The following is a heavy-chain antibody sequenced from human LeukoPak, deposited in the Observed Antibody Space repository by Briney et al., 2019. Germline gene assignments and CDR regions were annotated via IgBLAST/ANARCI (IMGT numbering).Heavy chain of an antibody. CDR3: ARQSDSSGYYYLGAFDF. D-gene: IGHD3-22*01. Sequence: SETLSLTCTVSGGSISGYYWSWIRQPAGKGLEWIGRIYTSGNTNYNPSLKSRLTMSVDKSKNQFSLKLSSVTAADTAVYYCARQSDSSGYYYLGAFDFWGQGTMVTVSS. J-gene: IGHJ3*01. V-gene: IGHV4-4*07. CDR1: GGSISGYY. CDR2: IYTSGNT.